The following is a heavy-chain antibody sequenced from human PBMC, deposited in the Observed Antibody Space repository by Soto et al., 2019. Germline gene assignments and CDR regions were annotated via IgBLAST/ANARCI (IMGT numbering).Heavy chain of an antibody. D-gene: IGHD3-10*01. CDR1: GGSISSSIYY. J-gene: IGHJ2*01. CDR3: VTELRCRENWFFD. Sequence: SETLSLTCTVSGGSISSSIYYWSWIRQPPGKGLEWIGYIYYSGSTNYNPSLKSRVTISVDTSKNHFSLKLSSVTAADTAVYSGVTELRCRENWFFD. CDR2: IYYSGST. V-gene: IGHV4-61*01.